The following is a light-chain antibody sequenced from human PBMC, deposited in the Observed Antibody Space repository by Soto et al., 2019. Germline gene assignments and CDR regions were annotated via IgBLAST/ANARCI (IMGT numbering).Light chain of an antibody. J-gene: IGKJ1*01. CDR2: DAS. CDR1: QSISSW. V-gene: IGKV1-5*01. CDR3: QQYNSYWGT. Sequence: DIQMTQSPSTLSASVGDRVTITCRASQSISSWLAWYQQKPGKAPKLLIYDASSLESGVPSRFSGSGSGTEFTLTISSLQPDEFATYCCQQYNSYWGTFGQGTKVEIK.